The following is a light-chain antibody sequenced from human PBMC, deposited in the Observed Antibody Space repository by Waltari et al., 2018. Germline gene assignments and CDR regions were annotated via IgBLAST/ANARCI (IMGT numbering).Light chain of an antibody. CDR2: HVN. Sequence: QSALTQPASVSGTPGQSIAISCTGTTSDIGSYTFASCHHHRPGKAPKFLLYHVNKRPSGVSDRFSGSQSGNTASLTISGLQAEDEADYYCSSYSSRSTLIFGGGTKLTVL. V-gene: IGLV2-14*03. J-gene: IGLJ2*01. CDR3: SSYSSRSTLI. CDR1: TSDIGSYTF.